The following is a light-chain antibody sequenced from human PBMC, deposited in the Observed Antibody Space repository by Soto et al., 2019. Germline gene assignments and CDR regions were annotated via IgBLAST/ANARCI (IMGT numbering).Light chain of an antibody. Sequence: SALTQPASVSGSPGQSITISCTGTSSDVGGYNYVCWYQQHPGKAPKLTIYEVSNRPAGVSNRFSGSKSGNTVSLTISGLQAEDEADYYCSSYTSSSNLVVFGGGTKLTVL. CDR2: EVS. J-gene: IGLJ2*01. CDR3: SSYTSSSNLVV. V-gene: IGLV2-14*01. CDR1: SSDVGGYNY.